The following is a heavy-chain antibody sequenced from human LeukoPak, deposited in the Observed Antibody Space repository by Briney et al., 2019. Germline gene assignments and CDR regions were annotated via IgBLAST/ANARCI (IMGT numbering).Heavy chain of an antibody. Sequence: ASVKVSCKDSAGTLDSLAISWVLQAPGQGLEYMGRIIPLLDIANYAQKFEKRITITADKATSTSYMEVSSLTPDDTAMYFCAREKRIEYDLWLFDLWGRGTLLSLSS. CDR1: AGTLDSLA. J-gene: IGHJ2*01. CDR3: AREKRIEYDLWLFDL. D-gene: IGHD3-3*01. CDR2: IIPLLDIA. V-gene: IGHV1-69*04.